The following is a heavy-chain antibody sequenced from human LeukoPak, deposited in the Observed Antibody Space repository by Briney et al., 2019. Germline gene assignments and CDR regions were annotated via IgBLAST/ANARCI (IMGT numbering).Heavy chain of an antibody. CDR3: GRDPNGDYIGAFDM. Sequence: GGSLRLSCAASGFTVSSNYMSWVRQAPGKGLEWVSVIYSGGSTYYADSVKGRFTISRDNSKNTLYLQMNNLRPEDTAVYYCGRDPNGDYIGAFDMWGPGTMVTVSS. CDR2: IYSGGST. D-gene: IGHD4-17*01. J-gene: IGHJ3*02. V-gene: IGHV3-66*01. CDR1: GFTVSSNY.